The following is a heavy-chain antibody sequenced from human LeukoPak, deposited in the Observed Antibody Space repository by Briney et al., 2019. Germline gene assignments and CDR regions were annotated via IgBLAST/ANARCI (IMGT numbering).Heavy chain of an antibody. V-gene: IGHV3-66*01. D-gene: IGHD6-13*01. CDR2: IYSGGST. CDR1: GFTVSSNY. Sequence: GGSLRLSCAASGFTVSSNYMSWVRQAPGKGLEWVSVIYSGGSTYYADSVKGRFTISRDNSKNTLYLQMNSLRAEDTAVYCCARIISSWVYFDYWGQGTLVTVSS. J-gene: IGHJ4*02. CDR3: ARIISSWVYFDY.